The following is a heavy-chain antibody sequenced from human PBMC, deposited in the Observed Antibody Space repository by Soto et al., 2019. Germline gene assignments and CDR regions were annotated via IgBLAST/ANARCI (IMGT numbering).Heavy chain of an antibody. CDR2: ISYDGSNK. CDR3: ARVIIIAVAGTAAFDI. V-gene: IGHV3-30*03. J-gene: IGHJ3*02. D-gene: IGHD6-19*01. Sequence: QVQLVESGGGVVQPGRSLRLSCAASGFTFSSYGMHWVRQAPGKGLEWVAVISYDGSNKYYADSVKGRFTISRDNSKNXLYLQMNSLRAEDTAVYYCARVIIIAVAGTAAFDIWGQGTMVTVSS. CDR1: GFTFSSYG.